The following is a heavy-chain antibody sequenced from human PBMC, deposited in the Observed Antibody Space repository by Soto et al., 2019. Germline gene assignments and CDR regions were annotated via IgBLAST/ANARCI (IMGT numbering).Heavy chain of an antibody. J-gene: IGHJ3*02. V-gene: IGHV1-18*01. Sequence: QVQLVQSGAEVKKPGASVKVSCKASGYTFTSYGISWVRQAPGQGLEWMGWISAYNGNTNYAQKLQGRVTTTTDTSTSTACMELRSLRSDDTAVYYCAAGVLWFGELLGAFDIWGQGTMVPVSS. CDR2: ISAYNGNT. D-gene: IGHD3-10*01. CDR3: AAGVLWFGELLGAFDI. CDR1: GYTFTSYG.